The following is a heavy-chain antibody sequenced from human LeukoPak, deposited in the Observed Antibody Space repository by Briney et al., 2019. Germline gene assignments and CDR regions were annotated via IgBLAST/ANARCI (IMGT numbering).Heavy chain of an antibody. CDR1: GYTFTGYY. V-gene: IGHV1-2*04. Sequence: ASVKVSCKASGYTFTGYYMHWVRQAPGQGPEWMGWINPNSGGTNYAQKFQGWVTMTRDTSISTAYMELSRLRSDDTAVYYCARLSSSTSWGMDFDYWGQGTLVTVSS. CDR2: INPNSGGT. CDR3: ARLSSSTSWGMDFDY. D-gene: IGHD2-2*01. J-gene: IGHJ4*02.